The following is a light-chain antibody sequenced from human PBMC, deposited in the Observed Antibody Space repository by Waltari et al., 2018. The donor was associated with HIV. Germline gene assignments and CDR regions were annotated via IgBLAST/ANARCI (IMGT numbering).Light chain of an antibody. J-gene: IGKJ1*01. V-gene: IGKV1-39*01. CDR2: DSF. CDR1: ESIGPN. CDR3: QQSYSVPRI. Sequence: DIEMTQSPASLSVSVGDRVSLSCRASESIGPNVNWYQQKPGKAPILLIYDSFTLQTGVPSRFTGSGFGAEFTLTITSLQPEDFATYFCQQSYSVPRIFGLGTKVE.